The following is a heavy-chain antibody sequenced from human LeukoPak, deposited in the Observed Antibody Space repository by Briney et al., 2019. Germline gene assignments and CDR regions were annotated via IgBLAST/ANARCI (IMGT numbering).Heavy chain of an antibody. CDR1: GLSFSVYE. J-gene: IGHJ4*02. CDR3: TALTLASNFDY. CDR2: ISGSDTST. V-gene: IGHV3-48*03. Sequence: GGSQRLSCAASGLSFSVYEMHWVRQAPGRGLEWIADISGSDTSTYYADSVKGRFTISRDNAKNSLYLQMNRLRVEDTAVYYCTALTLASNFDYWGQGTLVTVSS. D-gene: IGHD6-19*01.